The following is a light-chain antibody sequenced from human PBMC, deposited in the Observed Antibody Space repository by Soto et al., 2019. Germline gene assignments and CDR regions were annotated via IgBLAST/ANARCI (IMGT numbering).Light chain of an antibody. CDR1: QSVGSS. CDR2: DVS. V-gene: IGKV3-15*01. Sequence: EIVMTQSPATLSVSPGERATLSCRASQSVGSSLAWYQQKPGQAPRLLIYDVSSRAAGIPTRFSGSGSGTQFTLTISSLQSEDFAIYYCQQYNNWPPLTFGGGTKVEIK. CDR3: QQYNNWPPLT. J-gene: IGKJ4*01.